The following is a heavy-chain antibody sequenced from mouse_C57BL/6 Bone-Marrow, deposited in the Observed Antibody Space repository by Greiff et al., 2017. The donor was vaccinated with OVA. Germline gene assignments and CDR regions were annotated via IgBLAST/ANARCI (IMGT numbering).Heavy chain of an antibody. J-gene: IGHJ2*01. CDR3: ARDHYSNPFDY. CDR2: ISYDGSN. D-gene: IGHD2-5*01. V-gene: IGHV3-6*01. CDR1: GYSITSGYY. Sequence: EVQLVESGPGLVKPSQSLSLTCSVTGYSITSGYYWNWIRQFPGNKLEWMGYISYDGSNNYNPSLKNRISITRDTSKNQFFLKLNSVTTEDTATYYCARDHYSNPFDYWGQGTTLTVSS.